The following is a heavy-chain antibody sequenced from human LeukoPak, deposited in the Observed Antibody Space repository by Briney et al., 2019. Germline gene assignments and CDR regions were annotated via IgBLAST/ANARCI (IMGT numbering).Heavy chain of an antibody. D-gene: IGHD1-1*01. CDR1: GFTFSSYD. J-gene: IGHJ4*02. Sequence: GGSLRLSCVPSGFTFSSYDMNWVRQAPGKGLEWVAFIRYDGNNKYYADSVKGRFTISRDNSENTLYLQLNSLRAEDTAVYYCTTINVASVFDYWGPGILVTVSS. CDR2: IRYDGNNK. V-gene: IGHV3-30*02. CDR3: TTINVASVFDY.